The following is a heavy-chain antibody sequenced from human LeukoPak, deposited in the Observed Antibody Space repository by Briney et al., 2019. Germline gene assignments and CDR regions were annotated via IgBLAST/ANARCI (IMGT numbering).Heavy chain of an antibody. D-gene: IGHD1-7*01. CDR1: GYTFIGYY. J-gene: IGHJ6*02. Sequence: ASVKVSCKASGYTFIGYYIHWVRQAPGQGLEWMGWINPNSGGTRNAQKFQGRVTMTSDTSTRTAYMELSSLKSDDTAVYYCARRLTRVNSYYGLDVWGQGTTVTVSS. CDR2: INPNSGGT. CDR3: ARRLTRVNSYYGLDV. V-gene: IGHV1-2*02.